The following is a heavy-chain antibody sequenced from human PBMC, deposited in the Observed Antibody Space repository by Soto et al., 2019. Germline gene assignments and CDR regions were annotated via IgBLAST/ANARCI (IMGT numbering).Heavy chain of an antibody. J-gene: IGHJ4*02. CDR1: GGSFSGYY. V-gene: IGHV4-34*01. CDR2: INHSGST. D-gene: IGHD4-4*01. Sequence: SETLSLTCAVYGGSFSGYYWSWIRQPPGKGLEWIGEINHSGSTNYNPSLKSRVTISVDTSKNQFSLKLSSVTAADTAVYYCAAGGSVYTKHAKYYFDYWGQGTLVTVSS. CDR3: AAGGSVYTKHAKYYFDY.